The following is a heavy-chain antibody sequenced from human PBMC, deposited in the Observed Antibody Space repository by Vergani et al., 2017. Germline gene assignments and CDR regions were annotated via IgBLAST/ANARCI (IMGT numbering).Heavy chain of an antibody. CDR3: ATLTVAAAGYYYYGMDV. J-gene: IGHJ6*02. Sequence: QVQLVQSGAEVKKPGSSVKVSCKASGYTFTSYAMHWVRQAPGQRLEWMGWINTGNGNTKYSQKFQGRVTITRDTSASTAYMELSSLRSEDTAVYYCATLTVAAAGYYYYGMDVWGQGTTVTVSS. V-gene: IGHV1-3*04. CDR1: GYTFTSYA. D-gene: IGHD6-13*01. CDR2: INTGNGNT.